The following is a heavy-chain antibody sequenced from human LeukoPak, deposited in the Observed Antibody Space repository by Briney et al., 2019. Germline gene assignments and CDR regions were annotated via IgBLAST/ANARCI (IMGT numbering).Heavy chain of an antibody. V-gene: IGHV3-23*01. CDR1: GFTFSSSG. Sequence: PGGSLRLSCAASGFTFSSSGMSWVRQAPGRGLEWVSSISGSGGSTYYADSVKGRFTISRDNSKNTLYLQINSLRAEDTAVYYCAKDHLPGIVVADRDYWGQGTLATVSS. D-gene: IGHD6-19*01. J-gene: IGHJ4*02. CDR3: AKDHLPGIVVADRDY. CDR2: ISGSGGST.